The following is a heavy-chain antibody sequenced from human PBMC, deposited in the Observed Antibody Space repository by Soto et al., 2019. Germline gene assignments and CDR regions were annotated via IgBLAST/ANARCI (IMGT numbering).Heavy chain of an antibody. V-gene: IGHV1-69*13. CDR3: ARAGYKTTPYYYYGMDV. Sequence: GASVKVSCKASGGTFSSYAISWVRQAPGQGLEWMGGIIPIFGTANYAQKFQGRVTITADESTSTAYMELSSLRSEDTAVYYCARAGYKTTPYYYYGMDVWGQGTTVTVPS. CDR2: IIPIFGTA. CDR1: GGTFSSYA. J-gene: IGHJ6*02. D-gene: IGHD1-20*01.